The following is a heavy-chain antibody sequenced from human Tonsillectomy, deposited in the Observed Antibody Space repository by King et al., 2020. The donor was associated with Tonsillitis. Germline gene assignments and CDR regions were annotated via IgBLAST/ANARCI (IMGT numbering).Heavy chain of an antibody. J-gene: IGHJ4*02. CDR3: AKDLYSGSSPYYFDH. V-gene: IGHV3-30*18. D-gene: IGHD1-26*01. CDR1: GFTFISYG. Sequence: QLVQSGGGVVQPGRSLRLSCAASGFTFISYGMHWVRQAPGKGLEWVAIISFDSSTEYYAESLKGRFTISRDNSKNMLSLQMNSLRAEDTAVYYCAKDLYSGSSPYYFDHWGQGTLVTVSS. CDR2: ISFDSSTE.